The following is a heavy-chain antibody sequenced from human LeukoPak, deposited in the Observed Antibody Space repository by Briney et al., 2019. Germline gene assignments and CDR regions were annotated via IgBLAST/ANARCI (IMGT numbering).Heavy chain of an antibody. V-gene: IGHV5-51*01. CDR3: ARPNITSYYDSRGYDAFDV. Sequence: GESLKISCTGTGYKFNAYWIAWARPMPGYGLECIGIISPADSDTRYSPSFQGQVTISADKSVSIAYLQWSSLKASDTAMYYCARPNITSYYDSRGYDAFDVWGQGTMVIVSS. CDR2: ISPADSDT. CDR1: GYKFNAYW. D-gene: IGHD3-22*01. J-gene: IGHJ3*01.